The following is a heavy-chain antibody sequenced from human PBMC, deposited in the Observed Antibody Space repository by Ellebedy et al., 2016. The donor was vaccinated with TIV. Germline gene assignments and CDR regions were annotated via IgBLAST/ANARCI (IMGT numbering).Heavy chain of an antibody. Sequence: GESLKISCAASGFIFRDYALNWVRQAPGKGLEWVSSIPDTGDSTYYADSVKGRFTISRDNSKHTLYLQMNSLRGEDTAIYYCAKVAGQWPAPLDYWGQGTLVTVSS. D-gene: IGHD6-19*01. J-gene: IGHJ4*02. V-gene: IGHV3-23*01. CDR1: GFIFRDYA. CDR3: AKVAGQWPAPLDY. CDR2: IPDTGDST.